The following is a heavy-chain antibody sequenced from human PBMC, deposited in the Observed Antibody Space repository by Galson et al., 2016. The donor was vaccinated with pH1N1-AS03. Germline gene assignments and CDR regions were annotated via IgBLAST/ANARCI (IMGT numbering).Heavy chain of an antibody. CDR2: ISSSSTFI. CDR3: ARESQPTLFGASIIDY. D-gene: IGHD3-3*01. V-gene: IGHV3-21*01. CDR1: GFTFSSYT. J-gene: IGHJ4*02. Sequence: SLRLSCAASGFTFSSYTMHWVRQAPGKEPQWVSSISSSSTFIYYADSVKGRFTISRDNTNDLLYLEMSSLRVEDTAMYYCARESQPTLFGASIIDYWGQGTVVTVSS.